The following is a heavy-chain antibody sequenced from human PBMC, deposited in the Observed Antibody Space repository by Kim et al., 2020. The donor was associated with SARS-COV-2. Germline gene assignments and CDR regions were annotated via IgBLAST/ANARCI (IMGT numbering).Heavy chain of an antibody. V-gene: IGHV3-23*03. Sequence: GGSLRLSCAASGFTFSSYAMSWVRQAPGKGLEWVSVIYSGGSSTYYADSVKGRFTISRDNSKNTLYLQMNSLRAEDTAVYYCAKGKGFGSSFDYWGQGTLVTVSS. D-gene: IGHD6-13*01. J-gene: IGHJ4*02. CDR1: GFTFSSYA. CDR2: IYSGGSST. CDR3: AKGKGFGSSFDY.